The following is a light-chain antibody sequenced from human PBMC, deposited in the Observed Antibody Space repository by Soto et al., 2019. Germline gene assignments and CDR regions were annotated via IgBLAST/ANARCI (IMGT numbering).Light chain of an antibody. CDR2: DNN. CDR1: SSNIGNNY. V-gene: IGLV1-51*01. Sequence: QSVLAPPTSVSASPGQKVTNSCSGSSSNIGNNYVSWYQQLPGTAPKLLIYDNNKRPSGIPDRFSGSKSGTSATLGITGLQTGDEADYYCGTWDSSLSASYVFGTGTKVTVL. J-gene: IGLJ1*01. CDR3: GTWDSSLSASYV.